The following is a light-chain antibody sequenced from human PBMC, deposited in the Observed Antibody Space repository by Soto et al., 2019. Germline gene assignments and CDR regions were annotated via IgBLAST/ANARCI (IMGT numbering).Light chain of an antibody. V-gene: IGLV8-61*01. CDR3: LLYLGGGIWV. CDR2: NTN. CDR1: SGPVFASSY. Sequence: QAVVTQEPSFSVSPGGTVTLTCGLSSGPVFASSYPNWYQQTPGQAPRTLIFNTNTRSSGVPDRFSGSILGDKAALTITGAQADDDSYYYCLLYLGGGIWVFGGGTQVTVL. J-gene: IGLJ3*02.